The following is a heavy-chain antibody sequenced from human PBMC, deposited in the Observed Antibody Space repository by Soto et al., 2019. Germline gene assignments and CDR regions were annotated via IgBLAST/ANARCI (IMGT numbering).Heavy chain of an antibody. J-gene: IGHJ4*02. CDR2: ISSNDGTT. V-gene: IGHV3-11*01. D-gene: IGHD1-7*01. Sequence: ESGGGLVKPGGSLRLSCAASGFTFDNYYMSWIRQAPGKGLEWISYISSNDGTTYYADSLKGRFTISRDNAKNSLYLQMNSLSAEDTAVYYCAREINYSRYPRVIDFWGQGTLVTVSS. CDR3: AREINYSRYPRVIDF. CDR1: GFTFDNYY.